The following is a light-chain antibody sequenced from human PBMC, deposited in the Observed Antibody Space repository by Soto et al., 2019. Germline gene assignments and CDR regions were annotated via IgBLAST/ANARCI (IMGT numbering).Light chain of an antibody. J-gene: IGLJ1*01. CDR3: SSYAGSNNPLV. CDR1: SSDVGGYNH. V-gene: IGLV2-8*01. CDR2: EVN. Sequence: QSALTQPPSASGSPGQSVTISCTGTSSDVGGYNHVSWYQHYPGKAPKLMIYEVNKRPSGVPDRFSGSKSGNTASLTVSGLQAEDEADYYCSSYAGSNNPLVFGTGTKLTVL.